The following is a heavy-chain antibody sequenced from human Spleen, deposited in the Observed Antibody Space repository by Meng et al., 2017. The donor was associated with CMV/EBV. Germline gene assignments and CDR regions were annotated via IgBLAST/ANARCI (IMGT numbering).Heavy chain of an antibody. CDR3: ARHFCSSTSCALDY. J-gene: IGHJ4*02. V-gene: IGHV3-20*04. D-gene: IGHD2-2*01. CDR2: FNWNGAST. CDR1: GFTFDDHG. Sequence: LSLTCAASGFTFDDHGMSWVRQAPGKGLEWVSGFNWNGASTHYADSVKGRFTISRDNAKNSLILQMHSLGAEDTALYYCARHFCSSTSCALDYWGQGTLVTVSS.